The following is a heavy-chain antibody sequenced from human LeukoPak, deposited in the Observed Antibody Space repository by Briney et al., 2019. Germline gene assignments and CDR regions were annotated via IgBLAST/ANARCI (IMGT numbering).Heavy chain of an antibody. D-gene: IGHD3-10*01. CDR3: ARGWFGEFRPYYYYYMDV. J-gene: IGHJ6*03. CDR1: GGSISSYY. V-gene: IGHV4-59*01. CDR2: IYYSGGT. Sequence: SETLSLTCTVSGGSISSYYWSWIRQPPGKGLEWIGYIYYSGGTSYNPSLKSRVTISVDTSKNQFSLKLSSVTAADTAVYYCARGWFGEFRPYYYYYMDVWGKGTTVTISS.